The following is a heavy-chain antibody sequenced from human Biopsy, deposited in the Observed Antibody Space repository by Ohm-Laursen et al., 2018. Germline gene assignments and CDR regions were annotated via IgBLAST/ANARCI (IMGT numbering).Heavy chain of an antibody. Sequence: GSLRLSCTASGFTFSDHHMAWVRQAPGKGLEWLSYISSSGATIKYADSVKGRFTISRYNAKNSLYLRMNSLRAEDTAVYFCARARDDFVVVPAAFFDFWGQGTLVTVSS. J-gene: IGHJ4*02. CDR3: ARARDDFVVVPAAFFDF. D-gene: IGHD2-15*01. CDR2: ISSSGATI. V-gene: IGHV3-11*01. CDR1: GFTFSDHH.